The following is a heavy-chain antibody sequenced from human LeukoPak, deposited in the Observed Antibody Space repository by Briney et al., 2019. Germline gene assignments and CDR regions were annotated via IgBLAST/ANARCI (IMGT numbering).Heavy chain of an antibody. CDR2: IYYSGST. D-gene: IGHD3-3*01. V-gene: IGHV4-59*01. J-gene: IGHJ4*02. CDR1: GGSISSFF. CDR3: ARDLFFRY. Sequence: SETLSLTCTVSGGSISSFFWSWIRQPPGKGLEWIGYIYYSGSTNYNPSLKGRVTISVDTSKTQFSLQLSSVTAADTAVYYCARDLFFRYWGQGTLVTVSS.